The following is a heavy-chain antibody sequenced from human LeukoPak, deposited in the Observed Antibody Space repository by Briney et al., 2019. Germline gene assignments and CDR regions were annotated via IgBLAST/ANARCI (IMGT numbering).Heavy chain of an antibody. D-gene: IGHD3-10*01. J-gene: IGHJ2*01. CDR2: IIPIFGTA. CDR3: ATSITMVRGRYFDL. CDR1: GYTFVYFG. V-gene: IGHV1-69*06. Sequence: VASVKVSCKASGYTFVYFGLSWVRQAPGQGLEWMGGIIPIFGTANYAQKFQGRVTITADKSTSTAYMELSSLRSEDTAVYYCATSITMVRGRYFDLWGRGTLVTVSS.